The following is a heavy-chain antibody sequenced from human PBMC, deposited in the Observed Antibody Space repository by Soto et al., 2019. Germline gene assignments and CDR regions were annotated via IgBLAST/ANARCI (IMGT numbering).Heavy chain of an antibody. V-gene: IGHV5-51*01. Sequence: EVQVVQSGAEVKKPGESLQISCKGFGYNFPTYWIGWVRQMPGKGLEWMGIIYPGDSETKYSPSFQGQVTISADKSISTAYLQWSSLKASDTAMYYCARHENLPWYYYGMDVWGQGTTVTVSS. J-gene: IGHJ6*02. CDR1: GYNFPTYW. CDR2: IYPGDSET. CDR3: ARHENLPWYYYGMDV.